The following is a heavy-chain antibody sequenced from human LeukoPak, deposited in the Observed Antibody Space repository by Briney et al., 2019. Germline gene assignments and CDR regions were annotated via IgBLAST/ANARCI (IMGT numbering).Heavy chain of an antibody. CDR1: GFTFSSYS. V-gene: IGHV3-21*01. D-gene: IGHD3-10*01. Sequence: PGGSLRLSCAASGFTFSSYSMNWVRQAPGKGLEWVSSISSCSSYIYYADSVKGRFTISRDNAKNSLYLQMNSLRAEDTAVYYCAINGVTMVRGVIGLAFDYWGQGTLVTVSS. J-gene: IGHJ4*02. CDR2: ISSCSSYI. CDR3: AINGVTMVRGVIGLAFDY.